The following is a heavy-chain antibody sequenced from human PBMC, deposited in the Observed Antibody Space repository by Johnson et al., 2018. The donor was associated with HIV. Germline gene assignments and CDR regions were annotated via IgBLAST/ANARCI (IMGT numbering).Heavy chain of an antibody. CDR1: GFTFDDYG. V-gene: IGHV3-20*04. Sequence: VQLVESGGGVVRPGGSLRLSCAASGFTFDDYGMSWIRQAPGKGLEWVSGINWNGGSTGYADSVRGRFTISIDNAKNSLYLQMNSLRAEDTALYYCARDQRLIGYNFWSGYHVYAFDIWGQGTMVTVSS. CDR3: ARDQRLIGYNFWSGYHVYAFDI. J-gene: IGHJ3*02. D-gene: IGHD3-3*01. CDR2: INWNGGST.